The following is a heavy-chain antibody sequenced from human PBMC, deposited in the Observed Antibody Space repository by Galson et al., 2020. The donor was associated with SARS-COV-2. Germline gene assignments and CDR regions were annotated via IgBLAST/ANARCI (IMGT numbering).Heavy chain of an antibody. J-gene: IGHJ2*01. V-gene: IGHV5-51*01. Sequence: GESLKISCKGSGYSFTSYWIGWVRQMPGTGLAWMGIIYPGDSDTRYRPSFPGQVTISADKSISTAYLQWSSLKASDTAMYYCASTGSGWYEWYFDLWGRGTLVTVSS. CDR2: IYPGDSDT. CDR1: GYSFTSYW. D-gene: IGHD6-19*01. CDR3: ASTGSGWYEWYFDL.